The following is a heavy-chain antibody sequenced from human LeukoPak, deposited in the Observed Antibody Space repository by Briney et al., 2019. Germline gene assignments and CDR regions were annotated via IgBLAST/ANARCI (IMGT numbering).Heavy chain of an antibody. V-gene: IGHV1-8*01. CDR1: GYTFTSYD. CDR3: AREDLSGSYFQSGGGYLAAVDY. J-gene: IGHJ4*02. CDR2: MNPNSGNT. D-gene: IGHD1-26*01. Sequence: GASVKVSCKASGYTFTSYDINWVRQATGQGLEWMGWMNPNSGNTGYAQKFQGRVTMTRNTSISTAYMELSSLRSEDTAVYYCAREDLSGSYFQSGGGYLAAVDYWGQGTLVTVSS.